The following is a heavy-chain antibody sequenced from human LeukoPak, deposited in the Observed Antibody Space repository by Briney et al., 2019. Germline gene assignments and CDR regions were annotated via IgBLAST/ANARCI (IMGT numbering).Heavy chain of an antibody. CDR1: GFIFNNYA. J-gene: IGHJ4*02. V-gene: IGHV3-23*01. CDR3: AKGGVYYFEY. D-gene: IGHD3-10*01. CDR2: ISGSGDDT. Sequence: HSGGSLRLSCAASGFIFNNYAMSWVRQAPGKGLEWVSSISGSGDDTHYADSVKGRFTISRDSSKNTLYVQMNSLRVEGTAVYYCAKGGVYYFEYWGQGTRVTVSS.